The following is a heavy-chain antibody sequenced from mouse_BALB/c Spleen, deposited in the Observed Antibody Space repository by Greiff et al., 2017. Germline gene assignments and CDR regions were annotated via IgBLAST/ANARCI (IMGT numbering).Heavy chain of an antibody. V-gene: IGHV1S137*01. J-gene: IGHJ4*01. CDR1: GYTFTDYA. CDR3: ARGSLLRLRAMDY. CDR2: ISTYYGDA. D-gene: IGHD1-2*01. Sequence: QVQLKQSGAELVRPGVSVKISCKGSGYTFTDYAMHWVKQSHAKSLEWIGVISTYYGDASYNQKFKGKATMTVDKSSSTAYMELARLTSEDSAIYYCARGSLLRLRAMDYWGQGTSVTVSS.